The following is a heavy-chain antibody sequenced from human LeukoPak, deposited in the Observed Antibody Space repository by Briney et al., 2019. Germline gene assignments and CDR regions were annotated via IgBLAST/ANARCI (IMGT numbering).Heavy chain of an antibody. J-gene: IGHJ3*01. CDR3: ARAGYCGDGGCRGGSAFDV. V-gene: IGHV1-18*01. CDR2: ISGYTGDT. Sequence: ASVRVSCKTSGYTFTNYDIYWVRQAPGQGLECMGWISGYTGDTKYAQILQGRFTVTTDTSTSTAYMELRSLTYDDTAVYYCARAGYCGDGGCRGGSAFDVWGQGIMVTVSS. CDR1: GYTFTNYD. D-gene: IGHD2-15*01.